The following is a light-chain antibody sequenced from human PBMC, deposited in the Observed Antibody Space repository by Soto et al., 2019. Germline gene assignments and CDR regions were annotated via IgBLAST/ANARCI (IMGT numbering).Light chain of an antibody. Sequence: AIRMTQSPSSFPASTGDRVTITCRASQGISSYLAWYQQKPGKAPKLLIYAASTLQSGVPSRFSGSGSGTDFTLTISCLQSEDFATYYCQQYYSYPRLTFGGGTKVDIK. J-gene: IGKJ4*01. CDR2: AAS. CDR3: QQYYSYPRLT. V-gene: IGKV1-8*01. CDR1: QGISSY.